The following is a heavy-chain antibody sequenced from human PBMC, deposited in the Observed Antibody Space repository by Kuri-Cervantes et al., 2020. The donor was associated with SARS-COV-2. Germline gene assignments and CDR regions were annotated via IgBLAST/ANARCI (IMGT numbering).Heavy chain of an antibody. V-gene: IGHV4-59*12. J-gene: IGHJ6*02. CDR3: ARDRREITIFGAIYYGMDV. Sequence: SETLSLTCTVSRGSISSDYWSWIRQPHGKGLELIGYIYYLGSTNYNPSLESRVTISLDTSKNQFSLKLSSVTAADTAVYYCARDRREITIFGAIYYGMDVWGQGTTVTVSS. D-gene: IGHD3-3*01. CDR1: RGSISSDY. CDR2: IYYLGST.